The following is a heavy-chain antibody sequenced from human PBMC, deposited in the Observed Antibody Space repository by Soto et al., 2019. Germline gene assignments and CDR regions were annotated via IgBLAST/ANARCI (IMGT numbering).Heavy chain of an antibody. CDR2: ISSDGSNI. Sequence: QPGGSLRLSCAASGFTFSSYGMHWVRQAPGKGLEWVAVISSDGSNIYYADSVKGRFTISRDNSKNTLYLQMNSLRAEDTAVYYCATSRASTLAVAGIIDYWGQGTLVTVYS. CDR1: GFTFSSYG. V-gene: IGHV3-30*03. J-gene: IGHJ4*02. CDR3: ATSRASTLAVAGIIDY. D-gene: IGHD6-19*01.